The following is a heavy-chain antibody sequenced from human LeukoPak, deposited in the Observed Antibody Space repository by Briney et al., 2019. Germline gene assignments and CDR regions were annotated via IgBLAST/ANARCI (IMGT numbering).Heavy chain of an antibody. CDR2: IYPGDSDT. Sequence: GESLKISCKGSGYSFTSYWIGWVRQMPGKGLEWMGIIYPGDSDTRYSPSFQGQVTISADKSISTAYLQWSSLKASDTAMYYCARSRATIFGVVIRPHWSDPWGQGTLVTVSS. CDR1: GYSFTSYW. CDR3: ARSRATIFGVVIRPHWSDP. D-gene: IGHD3-3*01. J-gene: IGHJ5*02. V-gene: IGHV5-51*01.